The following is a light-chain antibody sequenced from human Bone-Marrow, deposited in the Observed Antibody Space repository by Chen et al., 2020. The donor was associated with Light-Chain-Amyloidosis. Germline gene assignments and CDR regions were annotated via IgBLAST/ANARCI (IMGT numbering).Light chain of an antibody. CDR2: DAS. CDR3: QQRRNWPLT. J-gene: IGKJ4*01. Sequence: EIVLTQSPATLSLSPGDRATLSCRASQSVRTYLAWYQQKPGQAPRLLIYDASNRASGVPDRFSGSASGTDFTLSISSLEPEDSAVYFCQQRRNWPLTVGGGTKLEIK. V-gene: IGKV3-11*01. CDR1: QSVRTY.